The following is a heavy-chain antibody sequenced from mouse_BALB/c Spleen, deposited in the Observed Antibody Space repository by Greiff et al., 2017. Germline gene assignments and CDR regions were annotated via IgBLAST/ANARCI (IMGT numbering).Heavy chain of an antibody. CDR3: ARHGYDVTWFAY. D-gene: IGHD2-2*01. Sequence: EVKLVESGGGLVQPGGSLKLSCAASGFDFSRYWMSWVRQAPGKGLEWIGEINPDSSTINYTPSLKDKFIISRDNAKNTLYLQMSKVRSEDTALYYCARHGYDVTWFAYWGQGTLVTVSA. CDR1: GFDFSRYW. V-gene: IGHV4-1*02. CDR2: INPDSSTI. J-gene: IGHJ3*01.